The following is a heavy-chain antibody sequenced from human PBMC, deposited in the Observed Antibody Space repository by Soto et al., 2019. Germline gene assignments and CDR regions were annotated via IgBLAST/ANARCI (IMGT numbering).Heavy chain of an antibody. J-gene: IGHJ1*01. V-gene: IGHV3-30-3*01. CDR2: ISYDGSNK. Sequence: GGSLRLSCAASGFTFSSYAMHWVRQAPGKGLEWVAVISYDGSNKYYADSVKGRFTISRDNSKNTLYLQMNSLRAEDTAVYYCARSRYCSGGSCYRSVQHWGQGTLVTVSS. CDR3: ARSRYCSGGSCYRSVQH. CDR1: GFTFSSYA. D-gene: IGHD2-15*01.